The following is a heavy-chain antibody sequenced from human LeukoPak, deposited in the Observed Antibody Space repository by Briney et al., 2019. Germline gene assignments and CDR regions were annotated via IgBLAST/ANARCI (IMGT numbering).Heavy chain of an antibody. CDR1: GFTFSSYA. D-gene: IGHD5-18*01. Sequence: GGSLRLSCAASGFTFSSYAMHWVRQAPGKGLEWVAVISYDGSIKHYADSVKGRFTISRDNSKNTLYLQMNSLRAEDTAVYYCARDQGYSYGYVYWGQGTLVTVSS. J-gene: IGHJ4*02. CDR3: ARDQGYSYGYVY. V-gene: IGHV3-30-3*01. CDR2: ISYDGSIK.